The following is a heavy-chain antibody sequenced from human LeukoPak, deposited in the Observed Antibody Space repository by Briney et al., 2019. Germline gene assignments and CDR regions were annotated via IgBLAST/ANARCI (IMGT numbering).Heavy chain of an antibody. Sequence: PSETLSLTCAVYGGSFSGYYWSWIRQPPGKGLEWIGEINHSGGTNYNPSLKSRVTISVDTSKNQFSLKLSSVTAADTAVSYCARIRTLGLLYYFDYWGQGTLVTVSS. CDR2: INHSGGT. J-gene: IGHJ4*02. V-gene: IGHV4-34*01. D-gene: IGHD3-10*01. CDR1: GGSFSGYY. CDR3: ARIRTLGLLYYFDY.